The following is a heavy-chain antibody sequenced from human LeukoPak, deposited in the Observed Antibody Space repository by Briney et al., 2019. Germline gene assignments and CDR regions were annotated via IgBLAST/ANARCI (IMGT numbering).Heavy chain of an antibody. V-gene: IGHV3-48*01. CDR3: ARALGYSYGYAVDY. D-gene: IGHD5-18*01. J-gene: IGHJ4*02. Sequence: GGSLRLSCAASGFTFRSYAMYWVRQTPGKGLERLSYISSSSGTIYYADSVKGRFTISGDNAKNSLYLQMNSLRAEDTAAYYCARALGYSYGYAVDYWGQGTLVTVSS. CDR1: GFTFRSYA. CDR2: ISSSSGTI.